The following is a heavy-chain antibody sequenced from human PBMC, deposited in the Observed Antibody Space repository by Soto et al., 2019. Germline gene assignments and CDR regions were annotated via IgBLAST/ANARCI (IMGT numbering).Heavy chain of an antibody. V-gene: IGHV1-18*01. Sequence: QVQLVQSGAEVKKPGASVKVSCKASGYTFTSYGISWVRQAPGQGLEWMGGINPYNGNTNYAQKLQGRVTMTTDTSTNTAYMELMSLRSDDTSVYYCARDWFGIDYWGQGTLVTVSS. CDR3: ARDWFGIDY. D-gene: IGHD3-16*01. CDR1: GYTFTSYG. CDR2: INPYNGNT. J-gene: IGHJ4*02.